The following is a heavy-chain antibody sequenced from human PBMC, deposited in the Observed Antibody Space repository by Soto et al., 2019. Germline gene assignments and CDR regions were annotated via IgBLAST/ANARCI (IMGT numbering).Heavy chain of an antibody. V-gene: IGHV4-34*01. J-gene: IGHJ4*02. D-gene: IGHD2-15*01. Sequence: SETLSLTCAVYGGSFSGYYWSWIRQPPGKGLEWIGEINHSGSTYYNPSLKSRVTISVDTSRNQFSLKLSSVTAADTAVYYCGGDYGGCFLWPDSWGQGTLVTSPQ. CDR1: GGSFSGYY. CDR3: GGDYGGCFLWPDS. CDR2: INHSGST.